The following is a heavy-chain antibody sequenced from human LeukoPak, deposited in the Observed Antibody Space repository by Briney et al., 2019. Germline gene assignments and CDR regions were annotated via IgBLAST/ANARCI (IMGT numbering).Heavy chain of an antibody. Sequence: PGGSLRLSCAASGFTFSSYSMNWVRQAPGKGLEWVSYISSSSSTIYYADSVKGRFTISRDNAKNSLYLQMNSLRDEDTAVYYCARKSGGYDFWSGYYLWFDPWGQGTLVTVSS. J-gene: IGHJ5*02. D-gene: IGHD3-3*01. CDR2: ISSSSSTI. CDR3: ARKSGGYDFWSGYYLWFDP. CDR1: GFTFSSYS. V-gene: IGHV3-48*02.